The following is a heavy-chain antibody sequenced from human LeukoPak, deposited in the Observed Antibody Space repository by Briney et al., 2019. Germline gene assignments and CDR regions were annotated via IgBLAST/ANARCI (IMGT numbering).Heavy chain of an antibody. CDR3: AKDCSGGSCYSR. CDR1: GFTFSSYE. Sequence: GGSLRLSCAASGFTFSSYEMHWVRQAPGKGLEWVSYISSSGSTIYYADSVKGRFTISRENSKNTLYLQMNSLRAEDTAVYYCAKDCSGGSCYSRWGQGTLVTVSS. D-gene: IGHD2-15*01. J-gene: IGHJ4*02. CDR2: ISSSGSTI. V-gene: IGHV3-48*03.